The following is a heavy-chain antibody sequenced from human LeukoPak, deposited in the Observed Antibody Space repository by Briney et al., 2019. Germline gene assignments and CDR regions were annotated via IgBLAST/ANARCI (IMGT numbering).Heavy chain of an antibody. CDR3: ARVIPSGRYLTGFDY. J-gene: IGHJ4*02. CDR2: IYHSGST. CDR1: GYSISSGYY. Sequence: SETLSLTCTVSGYSISSGYYWGWIRQPPGKGLEWIGSIYHSGSTFYNPSHKSRVTISVDTSKNQFSLKLSSVTAADTAVCYCARVIPSGRYLTGFDYWGQGTLVTVSS. D-gene: IGHD1-26*01. V-gene: IGHV4-38-2*02.